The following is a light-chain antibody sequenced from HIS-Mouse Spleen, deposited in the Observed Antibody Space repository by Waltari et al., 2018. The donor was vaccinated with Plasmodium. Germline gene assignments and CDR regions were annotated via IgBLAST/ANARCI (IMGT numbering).Light chain of an antibody. V-gene: IGKV3-15*01. CDR1: QSVSSN. CDR3: QQYNNWSFT. J-gene: IGKJ3*01. CDR2: GAS. Sequence: EIVMTQSPATLSVSPGERATLSCRASQSVSSNLAWYQQKPDQAPRLLIYGASTRATGIPARFSGSVSGTEFTLTISSLQSEDFAVYYCQQYNNWSFTFGPGTKVDIK.